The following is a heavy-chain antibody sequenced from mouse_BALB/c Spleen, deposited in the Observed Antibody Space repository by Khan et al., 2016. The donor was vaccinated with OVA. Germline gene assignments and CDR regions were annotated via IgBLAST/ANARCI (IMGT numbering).Heavy chain of an antibody. CDR1: GFSLTNYG. D-gene: IGHD2-10*01. CDR3: ARQPYYHYYIMDY. J-gene: IGHJ4*01. Sequence: QVQLKESGPGLVAPSQSLSITCTISGFSLTNYGIHWVRQPPGKGLEWLVVIWSDGSTTYNSDLKSRLSISKDNSKSQVFFKMNSLQTDDTAMYYCARQPYYHYYIMDYWGQGTSVTVSS. V-gene: IGHV2-6-1*01. CDR2: IWSDGST.